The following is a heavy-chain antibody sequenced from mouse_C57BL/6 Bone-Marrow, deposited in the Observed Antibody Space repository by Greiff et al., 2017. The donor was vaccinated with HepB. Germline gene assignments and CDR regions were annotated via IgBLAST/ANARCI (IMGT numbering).Heavy chain of an antibody. D-gene: IGHD3-3*01. CDR3: AREGSTGGRDY. Sequence: VQLQQSGPELVKPGASVKISCKASGYTFTDYYMNWVKQSHGKSLEWIGDINPNNGGTSYNQKFKGKATLTVDKSSSTAYMELRSLTAEDSAVYYCAREGSTGGRDYWGQGTTLTVSS. CDR1: GYTFTDYY. CDR2: INPNNGGT. V-gene: IGHV1-26*01. J-gene: IGHJ2*01.